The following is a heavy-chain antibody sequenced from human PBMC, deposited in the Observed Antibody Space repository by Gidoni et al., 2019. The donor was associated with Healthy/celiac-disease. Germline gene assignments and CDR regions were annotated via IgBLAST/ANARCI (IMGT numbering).Heavy chain of an antibody. Sequence: QVQLQESGPGLVKPSETLSLTCTVSGGSISSYYWSWIRQPPGKGLEWIGYIYYSGSTNYNPSLKSRVTISVDTSKNQFSLKLSSVTAADTAVYYCAREGTGVFDYWGQGTLVTVSS. CDR2: IYYSGST. V-gene: IGHV4-59*01. CDR1: GGSISSYY. D-gene: IGHD1-1*01. J-gene: IGHJ4*02. CDR3: AREGTGVFDY.